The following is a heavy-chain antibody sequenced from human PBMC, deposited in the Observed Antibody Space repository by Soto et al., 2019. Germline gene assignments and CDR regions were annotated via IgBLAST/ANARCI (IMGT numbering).Heavy chain of an antibody. CDR2: ISYDGNNK. J-gene: IGHJ6*02. D-gene: IGHD6-13*01. Sequence: QVQLVESGGGVVQPGTSLRLSCVPSGFTFSNYGMYWVRQAPGKGLEWVAVISYDGNNKYYADSVKGRFTISRDNGKKMLYLQMKSLRPEDTGVYYCAKDLGQQLVLNYGMDVWGQGTTVTVSS. CDR1: GFTFSNYG. CDR3: AKDLGQQLVLNYGMDV. V-gene: IGHV3-30*18.